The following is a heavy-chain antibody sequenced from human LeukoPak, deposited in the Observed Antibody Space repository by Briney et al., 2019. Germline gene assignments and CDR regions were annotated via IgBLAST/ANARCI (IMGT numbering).Heavy chain of an antibody. V-gene: IGHV3-33*01. CDR1: GFTFSSYG. CDR2: IFDVRSNK. CDR3: ARDPYGSASYPLY. Sequence: GGPLRLSCAASGFTFSSYGMHWVRQAPGKGLEWVAVIFDVRSNKYYADSVKGRVTISRDNSKNTLYLQMNSLRAEDTAVYYCARDPYGSASYPLYWGQGTLVTVST. D-gene: IGHD3-10*01. J-gene: IGHJ4*02.